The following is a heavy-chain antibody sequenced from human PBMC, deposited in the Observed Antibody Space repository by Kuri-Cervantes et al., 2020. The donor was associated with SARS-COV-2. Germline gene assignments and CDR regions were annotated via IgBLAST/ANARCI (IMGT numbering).Heavy chain of an antibody. V-gene: IGHV1-2*02. CDR2: INPNSGGT. Sequence: ASVKVSCKASGYTFTGYYMHWVRQAPGQGLEWMGWINPNSGGTNYAQKFQGRVTMTRDTSISTAYMELSRLRSEDTAVYYCATGSAGSSSYFDYWGQGTLVTVSS. CDR3: ATGSAGSSSYFDY. J-gene: IGHJ4*02. D-gene: IGHD6-6*01. CDR1: GYTFTGYY.